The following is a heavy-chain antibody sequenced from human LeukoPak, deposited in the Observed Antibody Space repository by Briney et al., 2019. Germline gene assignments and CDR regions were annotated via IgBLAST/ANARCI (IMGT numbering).Heavy chain of an antibody. D-gene: IGHD6-6*01. Sequence: GGSLRLSCAASGFSFSGYWMSWVRQAPGKRLEWVAHIQYDGSEKSYVDSVRGRFTISRDNAKNSLYLQMSSLRAEDTAVYYCARSNSFDYWGHGTLVTVSS. CDR2: IQYDGSEK. V-gene: IGHV3-7*01. CDR1: GFSFSGYW. CDR3: ARSNSFDY. J-gene: IGHJ4*01.